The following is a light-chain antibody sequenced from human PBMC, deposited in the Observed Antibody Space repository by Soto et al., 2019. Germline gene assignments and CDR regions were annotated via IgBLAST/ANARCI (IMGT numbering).Light chain of an antibody. Sequence: QSVLTQPPSVSAAPGQKVTISCSGSSSNIGNNYVSWYQQLPGTAPKLLIYENNKRPSGIPDRFSGSKSGTSATLGITGLQTGDEADYYCGTWDSRLSAEYVFGTGTKLTVL. V-gene: IGLV1-51*02. CDR3: GTWDSRLSAEYV. CDR2: ENN. CDR1: SSNIGNNY. J-gene: IGLJ1*01.